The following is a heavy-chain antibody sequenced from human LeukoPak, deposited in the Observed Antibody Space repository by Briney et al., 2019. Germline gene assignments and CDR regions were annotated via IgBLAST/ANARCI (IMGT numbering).Heavy chain of an antibody. CDR3: ANPLGGQYLIGRDY. CDR1: GFSSSTFA. CDR2: NRGSEGNT. V-gene: IGHV3-23*01. Sequence: PGGSLRLSCAASGFSSSTFAMSWVRQAPGNGLGWVSANRGSEGNTYDADSVKGRFTSSRDNSKNTRHLQMNSLRAEDTAVYYCANPLGGQYLIGRDYWGQGTLVTVSS. D-gene: IGHD4-11*01. J-gene: IGHJ4*02.